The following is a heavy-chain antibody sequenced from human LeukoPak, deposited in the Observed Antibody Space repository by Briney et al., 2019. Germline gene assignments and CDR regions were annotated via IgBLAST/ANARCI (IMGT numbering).Heavy chain of an antibody. Sequence: SETLSLTCAVYGGSFSGYYWSWIRQPPGKGLEWIGYIYYSGSTNYNPSLKSRVTISVDTSKNQFSLKLSSVTAADTAVYYCARGEWLYFDYWGQGTLVTVSS. CDR2: IYYSGST. D-gene: IGHD3-3*01. J-gene: IGHJ4*02. CDR3: ARGEWLYFDY. CDR1: GGSFSGYY. V-gene: IGHV4-59*01.